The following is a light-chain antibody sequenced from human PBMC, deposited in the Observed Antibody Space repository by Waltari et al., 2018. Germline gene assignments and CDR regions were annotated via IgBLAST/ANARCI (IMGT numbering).Light chain of an antibody. Sequence: QSALTQPRSVSGSPGQSVTISCTGTSRDVGGYIYVPWYQQHPGKAPKLMIYDVSKRPSGVPDRFSGSKSGNTASLTISGLQAEDEADYYCCSYAGSYTWVFGGGTKLTVL. CDR1: SRDVGGYIY. J-gene: IGLJ3*02. V-gene: IGLV2-11*01. CDR2: DVS. CDR3: CSYAGSYTWV.